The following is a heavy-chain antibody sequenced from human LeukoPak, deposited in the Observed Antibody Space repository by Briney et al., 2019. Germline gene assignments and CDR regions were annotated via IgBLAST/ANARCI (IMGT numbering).Heavy chain of an antibody. CDR1: EFSVGSNY. J-gene: IGHJ4*02. CDR2: IYSGGST. D-gene: IGHD4-11*01. CDR3: ARAKYSNCFDY. V-gene: IGHV3-66*01. Sequence: GGSLRLSCAASEFSVGSNYMTWVRQAPGKGLEWVSLIYSGGSTYYADSVKGRFTISRDNSKNTLYLQMNSLRAEDTAVYYCARAKYSNCFDYWGQGTLVTVSS.